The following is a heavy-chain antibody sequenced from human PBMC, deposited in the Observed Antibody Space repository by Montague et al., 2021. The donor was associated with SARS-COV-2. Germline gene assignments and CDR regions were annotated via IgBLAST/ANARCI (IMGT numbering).Heavy chain of an antibody. J-gene: IGHJ6*03. CDR1: GGSVSSSPYY. V-gene: IGHV4-39*01. CDR2: ISYSGRA. Sequence: SETLSLTCTVSGGSVSSSPYYWGWIRHPPGRGLEWVGSISYSGRAYFSPSLKSRLTISVDSSENQFSLRLGSVTAADAAVYYCASSYYYGSGTYVYNYYMDVWGKGTTVTVSS. D-gene: IGHD3-10*01. CDR3: ASSYYYGSGTYVYNYYMDV.